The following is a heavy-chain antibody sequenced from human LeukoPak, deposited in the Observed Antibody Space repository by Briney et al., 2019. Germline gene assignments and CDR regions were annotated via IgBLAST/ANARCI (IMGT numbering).Heavy chain of an antibody. V-gene: IGHV3-30*02. Sequence: AGGSLRLSYAASGFTFSSYWMSWVRQAPGKGLEWVAFIRYDGSNKYYADSVKGRFTISRDNSKNTLYLQMNSLRAEDTAVYYCAKVWVGLELRDYWGQGTLVTVSS. CDR1: GFTFSSYW. CDR2: IRYDGSNK. CDR3: AKVWVGLELRDY. J-gene: IGHJ4*02. D-gene: IGHD1-7*01.